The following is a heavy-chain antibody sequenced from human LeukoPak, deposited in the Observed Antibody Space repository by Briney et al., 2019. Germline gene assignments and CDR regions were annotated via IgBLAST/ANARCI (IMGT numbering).Heavy chain of an antibody. Sequence: GGSLRLSCAASGFTLSDYYMTWLRQAPGKGLERVSYISSSRTIIYYADSVKGRFTISRDNSKNSLYLQMNTLRAEDTAIYYCARATGRWWYYFDHWGQGTQVTVSS. J-gene: IGHJ4*02. V-gene: IGHV3-11*01. CDR1: GFTLSDYY. D-gene: IGHD2-15*01. CDR2: ISSSRTII. CDR3: ARATGRWWYYFDH.